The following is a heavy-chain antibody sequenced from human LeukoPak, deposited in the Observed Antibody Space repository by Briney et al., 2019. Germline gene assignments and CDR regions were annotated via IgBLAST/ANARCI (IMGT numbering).Heavy chain of an antibody. Sequence: ASETLSLTCTVSGGSISSSSYYWGWIRQPPGKGLEWIGSIYYSGSTYYNPSLKSRVTISVDTSKNQFSLKLSSVTAADTAVYYCARRPSSGLDYWGQGTLVTVSS. J-gene: IGHJ4*02. V-gene: IGHV4-39*01. D-gene: IGHD3-22*01. CDR2: IYYSGST. CDR1: GGSISSSSYY. CDR3: ARRPSSGLDY.